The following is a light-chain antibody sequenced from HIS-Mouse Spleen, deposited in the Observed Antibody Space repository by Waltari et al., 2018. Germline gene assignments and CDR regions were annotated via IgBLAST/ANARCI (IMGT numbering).Light chain of an antibody. J-gene: IGLJ2*01. CDR1: NIGSKS. CDR3: QVWDSSSDHVV. V-gene: IGLV3-21*03. Sequence: SYVLTQPPSVSVAPGKTARSTCGGNNIGSKSVHWSRQKPGQAPVLVVYDDSARPSGIPERFSGSNSGNTATLTISRVEAGDEADYYCQVWDSSSDHVVFGGGTKLTVL. CDR2: DDS.